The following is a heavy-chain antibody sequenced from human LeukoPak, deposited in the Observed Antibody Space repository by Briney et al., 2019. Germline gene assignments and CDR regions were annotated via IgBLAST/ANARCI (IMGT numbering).Heavy chain of an antibody. CDR2: ITGRSGIT. V-gene: IGHV3-23*01. D-gene: IGHD3-22*01. Sequence: GGSLRLSCAASGFTFSNYAIGWVRQPPGKGVGWLAVITGRSGITYYADAVKGRFTISRDNSQNMLYLHMNSLRVEDTAIYYCAKDPFYYYDSRGYHFDHWGQGTLVTVSS. J-gene: IGHJ4*02. CDR1: GFTFSNYA. CDR3: AKDPFYYYDSRGYHFDH.